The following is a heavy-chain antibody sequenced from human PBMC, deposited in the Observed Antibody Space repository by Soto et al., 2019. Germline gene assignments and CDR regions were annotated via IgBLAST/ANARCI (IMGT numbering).Heavy chain of an antibody. CDR3: AKVVFIRHGVHNPIVI. Sequence: GGSLRLSCAASGFTFSEYAMTWVRQAPGKGLEWVSVIGGAGSNIYYADSVEGRFTVSRDDSKNTLYLRMDSLRVEDTAVYYCAKVVFIRHGVHNPIVIRGPGTMVNVFS. V-gene: IGHV3-23*01. D-gene: IGHD2-21*01. CDR2: IGGAGSNI. CDR1: GFTFSEYA. J-gene: IGHJ4*03.